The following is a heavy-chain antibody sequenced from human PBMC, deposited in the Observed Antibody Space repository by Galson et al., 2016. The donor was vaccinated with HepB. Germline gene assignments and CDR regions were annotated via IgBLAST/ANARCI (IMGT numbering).Heavy chain of an antibody. J-gene: IGHJ3*02. CDR1: AFTFGDHY. Sequence: SLRLSCAASAFTFGDHYMDWVRQAPGKGLEWIGRIRSKRNKYSTQYAASVKGRFSISRDDSKNPLYLQMNSLKTEDTAMYYCTRVGTPTIDAFDSWGQGTMVTVSS. CDR3: TRVGTPTIDAFDS. D-gene: IGHD1-1*01. CDR2: IRSKRNKYST. V-gene: IGHV3-72*01.